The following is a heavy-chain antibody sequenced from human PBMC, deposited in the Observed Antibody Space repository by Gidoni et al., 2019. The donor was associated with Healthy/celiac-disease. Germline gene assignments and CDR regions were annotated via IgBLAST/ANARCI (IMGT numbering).Heavy chain of an antibody. V-gene: IGHV3-33*01. Sequence: QVQLVESGGGVVQPGMSLRLSWSASGFTFSSYGMHWVRQAPGKGLEWVAVIWYDENNKYYADSVKGRFTISRDNSKNTLYLQMNSLRAEDTAVYYCARAAFYYDILTGYYSPLDYWGQGTLVTVSS. CDR1: GFTFSSYG. CDR3: ARAAFYYDILTGYYSPLDY. D-gene: IGHD3-9*01. CDR2: IWYDENNK. J-gene: IGHJ4*02.